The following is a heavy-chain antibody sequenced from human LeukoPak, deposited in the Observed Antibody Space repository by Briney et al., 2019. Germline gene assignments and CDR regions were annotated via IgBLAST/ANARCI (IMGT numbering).Heavy chain of an antibody. CDR2: IRYDGSNK. J-gene: IGHJ4*02. CDR3: AKDRSRIAAAGTPFDY. CDR1: GFTFSSYG. Sequence: PGGSLRLSCAASGFTFSSYGMHWVRQAPGKGLEWVVFIRYDGSNKYYADSVKGRFTISRDNSKNTLYLQMNSLRAEDTAVYYCAKDRSRIAAAGTPFDYWGQGTLVTVSS. D-gene: IGHD6-13*01. V-gene: IGHV3-30*02.